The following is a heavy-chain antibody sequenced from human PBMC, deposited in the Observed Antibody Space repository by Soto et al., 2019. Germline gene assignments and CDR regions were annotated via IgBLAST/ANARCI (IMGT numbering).Heavy chain of an antibody. CDR3: AGSRPSGTYHKYPLN. Sequence: GGCMRLSCAASGFTFSDYYVGWVRQAPGKGLEWVSYISGSGDIIYYADSVKGRFTISRDNAKNSLYLQMNSLRAEDAAVYYCAGSRPSGTYHKYPLNWGQGTLDTVSS. D-gene: IGHD3-10*01. CDR1: GFTFSDYY. J-gene: IGHJ4*02. V-gene: IGHV3-11*01. CDR2: ISGSGDII.